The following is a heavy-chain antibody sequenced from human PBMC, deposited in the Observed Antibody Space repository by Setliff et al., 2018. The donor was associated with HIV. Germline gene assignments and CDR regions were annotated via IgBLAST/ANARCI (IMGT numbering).Heavy chain of an antibody. CDR1: GFTFSNYW. V-gene: IGHV3-7*01. CDR2: IKQDGSAK. J-gene: IGHJ4*02. Sequence: GGSLRLSCAASGFTFSNYWMSWVRQAPGKGREWVANIKQDGSAKYYVDSVKGRFTISRDNAKKSLYLQMNSLRADDTAVYYCARDTSYDYWGQGTLVTVSS. CDR3: ARDTSYDY. D-gene: IGHD2-2*01.